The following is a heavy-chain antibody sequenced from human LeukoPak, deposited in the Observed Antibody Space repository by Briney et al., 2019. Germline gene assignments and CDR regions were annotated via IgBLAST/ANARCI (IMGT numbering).Heavy chain of an antibody. CDR3: ARGAAPGIRGWFDP. D-gene: IGHD6-13*01. CDR1: GFTFSSYA. J-gene: IGHJ5*02. V-gene: IGHV4-59*01. Sequence: GSLRLSCAASGFTFSSYAMSWIRQPPGKGLEWIGDVSYNGKTNHNPSLKSRVTLLVDTSKNQCSLKLTSVTAADTAVYYCARGAAPGIRGWFDPWGQGTLVTVSS. CDR2: VSYNGKT.